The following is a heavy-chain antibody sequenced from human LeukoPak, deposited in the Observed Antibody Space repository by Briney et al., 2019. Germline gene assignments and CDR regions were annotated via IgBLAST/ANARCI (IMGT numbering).Heavy chain of an antibody. V-gene: IGHV1-69*01. D-gene: IGHD3-22*01. Sequence: SVKVSFTASGGTFSSYAISWVRQAPGQGLEWMGGIIPIFGTANYAQKFQGRVTITADESTSTAYMELSSLRSEDAAVYYCAREFSKGRAYYNFDYWGQGTLVTVSS. CDR3: AREFSKGRAYYNFDY. CDR1: GGTFSSYA. CDR2: IIPIFGTA. J-gene: IGHJ4*02.